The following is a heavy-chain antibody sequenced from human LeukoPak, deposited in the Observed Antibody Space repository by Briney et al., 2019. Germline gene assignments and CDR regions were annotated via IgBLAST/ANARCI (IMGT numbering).Heavy chain of an antibody. Sequence: GGSLRLSCAASGFTFDDYAMHWVRQAPGKGLEWVSGISWNSGSIGYADSVKGRFTISRDNSKNTLYLQMNSLRAEDTAVYYCAKPHFDSWGQGTLVTVSS. CDR3: AKPHFDS. V-gene: IGHV3-9*01. J-gene: IGHJ4*02. CDR2: ISWNSGSI. CDR1: GFTFDDYA.